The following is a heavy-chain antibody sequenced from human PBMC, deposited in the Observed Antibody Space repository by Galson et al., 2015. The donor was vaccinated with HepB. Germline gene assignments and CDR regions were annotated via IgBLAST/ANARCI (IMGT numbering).Heavy chain of an antibody. CDR1: GFAFSSSS. CDR3: ARHGGGWIGGYNFDY. CDR2: ISESGASI. Sequence: SLRLSCAASGFAFSSSSMNWVRQAPGKGPDWVASISESGASIYYAGSLKGRFTISRDNAKNSLHLEMNSLRAEDTAVYYCARHGGGWIGGYNFDYWGRGTLVTVSS. D-gene: IGHD3-10*01. V-gene: IGHV3-21*01. J-gene: IGHJ4*02.